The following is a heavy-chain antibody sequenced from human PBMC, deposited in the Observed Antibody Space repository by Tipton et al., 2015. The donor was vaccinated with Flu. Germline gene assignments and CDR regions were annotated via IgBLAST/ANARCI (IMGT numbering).Heavy chain of an antibody. CDR2: INPSGGST. Sequence: QLVQSGPEVKMPGASVKVSCKASGYTFTGYFMHWVRQAPGQRLEWVAIINPSGGSTKYTQKFQGRVTVTRDTSTSTVYMELSSLRSEDTAVYYCARDLSFDYWGQGTLVTVSS. V-gene: IGHV1-46*01. J-gene: IGHJ4*02. CDR1: GYTFTGYF. CDR3: ARDLSFDY.